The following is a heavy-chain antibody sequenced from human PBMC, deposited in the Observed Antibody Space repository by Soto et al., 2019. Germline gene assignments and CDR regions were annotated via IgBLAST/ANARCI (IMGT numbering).Heavy chain of an antibody. J-gene: IGHJ3*02. Sequence: EVRVLESGGDLVQPGGSLRLSCEGSGFTFRGHAMTWIRQAPGKGPVWVSTITADGGAYYADSVKGRFAMSRDASERTLYLQMNSLGVEDTAAYYCAPHVSCAGGSCQYDAFAIRGQGTVVNVSS. CDR2: ITADGGA. V-gene: IGHV3-23*01. CDR1: GFTFRGHA. D-gene: IGHD2-15*01. CDR3: APHVSCAGGSCQYDAFAI.